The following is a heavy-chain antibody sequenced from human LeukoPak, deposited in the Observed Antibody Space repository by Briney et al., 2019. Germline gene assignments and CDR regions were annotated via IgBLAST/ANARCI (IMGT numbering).Heavy chain of an antibody. CDR3: ARESRLGELFLSYYYYMDV. V-gene: IGHV4-61*02. J-gene: IGHJ6*03. CDR2: IYTSGST. CDR1: GGSISSGSYY. Sequence: SETLSLTCTVSGGSISSGSYYWSWIRQPAGKGLEWIGRIYTSGSTNYNPSLKSRVTISVDTSKNQFSLKLSSVTAADTAVYYCARESRLGELFLSYYYYMDVWGKGTTVTVSS. D-gene: IGHD3-10*01.